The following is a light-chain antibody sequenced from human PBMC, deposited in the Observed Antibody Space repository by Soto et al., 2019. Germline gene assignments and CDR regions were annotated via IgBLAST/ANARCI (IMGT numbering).Light chain of an antibody. CDR3: TSYVGNDIWV. V-gene: IGLV2-8*01. Sequence: QSVLTQPPSASGSPGQSVTISCTGTSSDVGAYKYVSWYQQYPGKAPKLMIYEVTKRPSGVPDRFSGSKSGNTASLTVSGLXXXXXADYYCTSYVGNDIWVFGGGTKRPS. CDR2: EVT. CDR1: SSDVGAYKY. J-gene: IGLJ3*02.